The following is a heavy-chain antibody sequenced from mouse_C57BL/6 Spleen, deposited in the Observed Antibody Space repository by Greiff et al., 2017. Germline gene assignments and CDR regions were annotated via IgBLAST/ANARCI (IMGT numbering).Heavy chain of an antibody. V-gene: IGHV1-61*01. J-gene: IGHJ3*01. Sequence: QVQLQQPGAELVRPGSSVKLSCKASGYTFTSYWMDWVKQRPGQGLEWIGNIYPSDSETHYNQKFKDKATLTVDKSSSTAYMQLSSLTSEDSAVYYCARAYDYDSWCAYWGQGTLGTVSA. CDR2: IYPSDSET. CDR1: GYTFTSYW. CDR3: ARAYDYDSWCAY. D-gene: IGHD2-4*01.